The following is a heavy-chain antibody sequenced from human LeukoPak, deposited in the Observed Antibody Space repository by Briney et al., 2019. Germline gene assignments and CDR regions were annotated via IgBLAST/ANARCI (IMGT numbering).Heavy chain of an antibody. D-gene: IGHD2-2*01. V-gene: IGHV4-39*01. CDR2: IYYSGST. CDR1: GGSISSSSYY. CDR3: ARLGYCSSTSCDWFDP. J-gene: IGHJ5*02. Sequence: PSETLSLTCTVSGGSISSSSYYWGWIRQPPGKGLEWIGSIYYSGSTYYNPSLKGRVTISVDTSKNQFSLKLSSVTAADTAVYYCARLGYCSSTSCDWFDPWGQGTLVAVSS.